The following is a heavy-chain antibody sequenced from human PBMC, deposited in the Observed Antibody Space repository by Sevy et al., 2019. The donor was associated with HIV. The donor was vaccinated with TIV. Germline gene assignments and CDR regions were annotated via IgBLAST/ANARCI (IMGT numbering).Heavy chain of an antibody. CDR2: INPNIGGT. J-gene: IGHJ4*02. CDR1: GYTFTGYY. D-gene: IGHD3-3*01. CDR3: ARARKLGYDFWSGYLY. V-gene: IGHV1-2*02. Sequence: ASVKVSCKASGYTFTGYYMHWVRQAPGQGLEWMGWINPNIGGTNYAQKFQGRVTMTRDTSISTAYMELSRLRSDDTAVYYCARARKLGYDFWSGYLYWGQGTLVTVSS.